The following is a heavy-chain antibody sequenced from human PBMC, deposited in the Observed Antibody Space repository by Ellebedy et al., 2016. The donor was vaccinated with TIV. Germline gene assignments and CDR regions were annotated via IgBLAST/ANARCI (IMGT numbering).Heavy chain of an antibody. Sequence: SETLSLTCTVSGTSISNYYWSWIRQPPGKGLEWMGRIYTSGSTNYNPSLKSRVTMSVDTSKNQFSLKLSSVTAADPAVYYCATSTYGSGSYYTPEYYYYGMDVWGQGTTVTVSS. V-gene: IGHV4-4*07. CDR2: IYTSGST. D-gene: IGHD3-10*01. CDR3: ATSTYGSGSYYTPEYYYYGMDV. J-gene: IGHJ6*02. CDR1: GTSISNYY.